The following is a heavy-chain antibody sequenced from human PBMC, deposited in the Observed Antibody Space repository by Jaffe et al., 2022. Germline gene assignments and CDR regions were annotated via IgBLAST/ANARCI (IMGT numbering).Heavy chain of an antibody. D-gene: IGHD3-10*01. CDR2: ISGSGGST. CDR1: GFTFSSYA. V-gene: IGHV3-23*01. CDR3: AKGSGADRYYGSGSYSHGGYYFDY. Sequence: EVQLLESGGGLVQPGGSLRLSCAASGFTFSSYAMSWVRQAPGKGLEWVSAISGSGGSTYYADSVKGRFTISRDNSKNTLYLQMNSLRAEDTAVYYCAKGSGADRYYGSGSYSHGGYYFDYWGQGTLVTVSS. J-gene: IGHJ4*02.